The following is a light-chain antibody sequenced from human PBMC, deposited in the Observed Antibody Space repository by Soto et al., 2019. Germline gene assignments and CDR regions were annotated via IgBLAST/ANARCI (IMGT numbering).Light chain of an antibody. CDR2: GAS. Sequence: EIVLTQSPGTLSLSPGERATLSCRASQSVSSSYLAWYQQKPGQAPRLLIYGASSRATGIPDRFSGSGSGTDFTLTIGRLEPEDFAVYYCQQYGSSPTLGGGTKVDIK. J-gene: IGKJ4*01. CDR1: QSVSSSY. V-gene: IGKV3-20*01. CDR3: QQYGSSPT.